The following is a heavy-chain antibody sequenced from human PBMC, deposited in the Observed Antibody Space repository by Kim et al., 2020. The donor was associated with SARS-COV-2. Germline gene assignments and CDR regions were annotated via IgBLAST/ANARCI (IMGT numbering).Heavy chain of an antibody. CDR2: IYYSGST. CDR1: GGSISSGGYY. Sequence: SETLSLTCTVSGGSISSGGYYWSWIRQHPGKGLEWIGYIYYSGSTYYNPSLKSRVTISVDTSKNQFSLKLSSVTAADTAVYYCAREYGGNSGGLRYFDLWGRGTLVTVSS. D-gene: IGHD2-21*02. V-gene: IGHV4-31*03. J-gene: IGHJ2*01. CDR3: AREYGGNSGGLRYFDL.